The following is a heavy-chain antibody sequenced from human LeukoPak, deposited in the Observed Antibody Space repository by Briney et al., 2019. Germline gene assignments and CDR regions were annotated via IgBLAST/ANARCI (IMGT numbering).Heavy chain of an antibody. V-gene: IGHV3-7*02. J-gene: IGHJ4*02. CDR3: ARAFTSTGYYYVEY. Sequence: GGSLRLSCAVSGFTFSSYWMSWVRQAPGKGLEWVANIKQDGSEEVYVDSVKGRFTISRDNSKNTLYLQMNSLRAEDTAVYYCARAFTSTGYYYVEYWGQGTLVTVSS. CDR2: IKQDGSEE. D-gene: IGHD3-22*01. CDR1: GFTFSSYW.